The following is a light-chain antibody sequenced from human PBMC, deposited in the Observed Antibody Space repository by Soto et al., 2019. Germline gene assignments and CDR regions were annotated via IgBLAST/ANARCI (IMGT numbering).Light chain of an antibody. J-gene: IGKJ1*01. Sequence: DIQMTQSPSSLSASVGDRVTITCRASQSISTYLIWYQQKPGKAPKLLIYATSSLQSGVPSRFSGSGSGTDFTLTISSLQPEDFATCYCQQSYSTPPGTFGQGTKVDIK. V-gene: IGKV1-39*01. CDR3: QQSYSTPPGT. CDR1: QSISTY. CDR2: ATS.